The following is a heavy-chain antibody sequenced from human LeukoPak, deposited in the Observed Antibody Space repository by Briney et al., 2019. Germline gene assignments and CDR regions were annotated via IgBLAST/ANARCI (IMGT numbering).Heavy chain of an antibody. J-gene: IGHJ4*02. D-gene: IGHD3-10*01. Sequence: GGSLRLSCAASGFTFSSYAMHWVRQAPGKGLEWVAVISYDGNNKYYADSVKGRFTISRDNSKNTLYLQMNSLRAEDTAVYYCARSITMVRGVIGYFDYWGQGTLVTVSS. CDR3: ARSITMVRGVIGYFDY. CDR1: GFTFSSYA. V-gene: IGHV3-30-3*01. CDR2: ISYDGNNK.